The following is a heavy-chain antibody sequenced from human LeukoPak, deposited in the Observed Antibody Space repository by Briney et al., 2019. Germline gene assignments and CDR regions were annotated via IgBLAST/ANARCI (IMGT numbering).Heavy chain of an antibody. CDR1: GFTFSDHY. D-gene: IGHD3-22*01. V-gene: IGHV3-72*01. CDR2: TKNKVNSYTT. Sequence: GGSLRLSCAASGFTFSDHYMDWVRQAPGKGLEWVGRTKNKVNSYTTQYAASVKGRFTISRDDSKNSLYLQMNSLKTEDTAVYYCARLTYYYDSSGYFYFDYWGQGNPGHRLL. CDR3: ARLTYYYDSSGYFYFDY. J-gene: IGHJ4*01.